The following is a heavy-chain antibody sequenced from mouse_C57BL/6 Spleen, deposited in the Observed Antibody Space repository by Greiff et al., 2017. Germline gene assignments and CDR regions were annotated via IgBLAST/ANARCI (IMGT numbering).Heavy chain of an antibody. CDR3: ASGDEGFAY. D-gene: IGHD3-1*01. J-gene: IGHJ3*01. CDR1: GYSFTGYY. CDR2: INPSTGGT. Sequence: VQLKESGPELVKPGASVKISCKASGYSFTGYYMNWVKQSPEKSLEWIGEINPSTGGTTYNQKFKAKATLTVDKSSSTAYMQLKSLTSEDSAVYYCASGDEGFAYWGQGTLVTVSA. V-gene: IGHV1-42*01.